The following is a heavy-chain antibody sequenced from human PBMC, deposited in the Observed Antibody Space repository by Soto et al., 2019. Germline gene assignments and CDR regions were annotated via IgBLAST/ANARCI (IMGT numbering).Heavy chain of an antibody. V-gene: IGHV1-69*12. CDR2: IIPIFGTA. CDR3: ARVTPNIVIVPAAFYYFDY. Sequence: QVQLVQSGAEVKKPGSSVKVSCKASGGTFSSYAISWVRQAPGQGLEWMGGIIPIFGTANYAQKFQGRVTIPANESTSTAYMGLSSLRSEDTAVYYCARVTPNIVIVPAAFYYFDYWGQGTLVTVSS. D-gene: IGHD2-2*01. J-gene: IGHJ4*02. CDR1: GGTFSSYA.